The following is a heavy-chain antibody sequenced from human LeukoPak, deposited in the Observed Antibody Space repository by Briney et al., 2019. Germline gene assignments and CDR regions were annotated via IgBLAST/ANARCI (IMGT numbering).Heavy chain of an antibody. CDR1: GYTFTGYH. V-gene: IGHV1-2*02. J-gene: IGHJ4*02. Sequence: ASVKVSCKSSGYTFTGYHMHWLRQAPGQALAWMGWINPNSGGTNYAQKFQGRVTMTRDTSISTAYMELSRLRSDDTAVYYCARVPRDSSFEGDYWGQGTLVTVSS. CDR3: ARVPRDSSFEGDY. CDR2: INPNSGGT. D-gene: IGHD6-6*01.